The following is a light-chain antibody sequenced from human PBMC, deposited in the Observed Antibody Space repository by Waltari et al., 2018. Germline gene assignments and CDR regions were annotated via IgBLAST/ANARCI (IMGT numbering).Light chain of an antibody. CDR3: AAWDDSLNGVI. J-gene: IGLJ2*01. V-gene: IGLV1-44*01. CDR1: SFNIGSNI. CDR2: GND. Sequence: QSVLTQPPSASGTPGQRVTISCSGGSFNIGSNIVHWYPQLPGTAPKLLIYGNDQRPSGVPDRFSGAKSGTSASLAISGLQSEDEADYYCAAWDDSLNGVIFGGGTKLSVL.